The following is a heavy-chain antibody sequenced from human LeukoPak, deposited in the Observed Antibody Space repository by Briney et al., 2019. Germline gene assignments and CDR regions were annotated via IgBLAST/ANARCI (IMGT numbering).Heavy chain of an antibody. CDR1: GFTFDDYA. CDR3: AKASSRSFSSGYYGNAFDI. V-gene: IGHV3-9*03. CDR2: ISWASGSI. J-gene: IGHJ3*02. Sequence: GGSLRLSCAASGFTFDDYAMHWVRRAPGKGLEWVSGISWASGSIGYADSVKGRFTISRDNAKNSLYLQMNSLRAEDMALYYCAKASSRSFSSGYYGNAFDIWGQGTMVTVSS. D-gene: IGHD6-19*01.